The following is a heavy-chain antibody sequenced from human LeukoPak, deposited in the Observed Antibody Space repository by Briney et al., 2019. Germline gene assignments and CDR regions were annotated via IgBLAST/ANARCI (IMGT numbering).Heavy chain of an antibody. V-gene: IGHV1-2*04. CDR1: GYTFTDYF. J-gene: IGHJ6*02. Sequence: ASVKVSCKSSGYTFTDYFLHWVRQAPGQGLEWMGCINLHTGGAHYAQKFQDWVSLTRDTSIDTAFMELSSLRSDATAIYYCARDFLGRTNGGSNYFGMDVWGQGTTVTVSS. D-gene: IGHD2-8*01. CDR2: INLHTGGA. CDR3: ARDFLGRTNGGSNYFGMDV.